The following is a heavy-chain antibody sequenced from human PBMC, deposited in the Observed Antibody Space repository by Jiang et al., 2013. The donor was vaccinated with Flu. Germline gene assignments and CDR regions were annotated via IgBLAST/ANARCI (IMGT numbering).Heavy chain of an antibody. CDR3: ATRDGSGAHYNYYFDY. J-gene: IGHJ4*02. CDR1: GFIVSNDH. D-gene: IGHD3-10*01. V-gene: IGHV3-53*01. Sequence: VQLVESGGGLVQPGGSLRLSCAASGFIVSNDHMTWIRQAPGKGLEWVSIIHSGGRTYYADSVKGRFTISRDNSKNTLFLQMNRLRAEDTAIYYCATRDGSGAHYNYYFDYWGQGALVTVSS. CDR2: IHSGGRT.